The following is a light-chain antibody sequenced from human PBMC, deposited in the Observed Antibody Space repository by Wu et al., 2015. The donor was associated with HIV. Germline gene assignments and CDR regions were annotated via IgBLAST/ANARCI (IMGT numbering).Light chain of an antibody. CDR1: QGISNA. J-gene: IGKJ2*01. V-gene: IGKV1D-13*01. Sequence: TQLTQSPPSLSASVGDRVTISCRASQGISNALAWYQQKPGKAPDLLIYDVSTLEIGVPSRFSGSESGTDFTLTISSLQPEDFGTYYCQQFNNYPYTFGQGTKLEIK. CDR2: DVS. CDR3: QQFNNYPYT.